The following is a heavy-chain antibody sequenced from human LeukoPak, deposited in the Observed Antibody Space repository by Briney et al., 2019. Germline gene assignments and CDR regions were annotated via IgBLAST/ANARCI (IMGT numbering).Heavy chain of an antibody. V-gene: IGHV4-59*01. CDR2: IYYSGST. CDR1: GGSISSYY. Sequence: PSETLSLTCTVSGGSISSYYWSWIRHPPGKGLEWIGYIYYSGSTNYNPSLKSRVTISVDTSKNQFSLKLSSVTAADTAVYYCARGLWGAMAYFFDYWGQGTLVTVSS. D-gene: IGHD5-18*01. CDR3: ARGLWGAMAYFFDY. J-gene: IGHJ4*02.